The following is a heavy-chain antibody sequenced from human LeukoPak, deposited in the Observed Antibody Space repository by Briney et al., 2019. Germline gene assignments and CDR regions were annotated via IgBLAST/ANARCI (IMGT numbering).Heavy chain of an antibody. CDR2: IYTSGST. D-gene: IGHD3-10*01. J-gene: IGHJ4*02. CDR1: GGSISSYY. V-gene: IGHV4-4*07. Sequence: SETLSLTCTVSGGSISSYYWSWIRQPAGKGLEWIGRIYTSGSTNYNPSLKSRVTMSVDTSKNQFSLKLSSVTAADTAVYYCAREKRITMVRGVGHPFDYWGQGTLVTVSS. CDR3: AREKRITMVRGVGHPFDY.